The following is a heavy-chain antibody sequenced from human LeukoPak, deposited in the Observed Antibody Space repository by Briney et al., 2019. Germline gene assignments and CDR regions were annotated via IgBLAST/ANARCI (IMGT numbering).Heavy chain of an antibody. CDR2: LYYGGST. Sequence: PSQTLSPTCTVSGGFISTSGYYWGWIRQPPGKGLERIGILYYGGSTHYNSSLKRPATISVDTSKNQFSLKLRSVTAADTAVYYCARHTDAEGRYLQSPEAVPDAFDIWGQGTMVTVS. V-gene: IGHV4-39*01. CDR3: ARHTDAEGRYLQSPEAVPDAFDI. CDR1: GGFISTSGYY. J-gene: IGHJ3*02. D-gene: IGHD3-16*02.